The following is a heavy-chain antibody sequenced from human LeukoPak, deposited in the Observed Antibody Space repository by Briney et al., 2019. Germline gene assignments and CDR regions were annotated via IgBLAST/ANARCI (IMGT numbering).Heavy chain of an antibody. CDR1: GGSISSSSYY. V-gene: IGHV4-39*07. D-gene: IGHD3-10*01. CDR2: IYYSGST. CDR3: ARVNSHLFITMVRGVIGY. J-gene: IGHJ4*02. Sequence: SETLSLTCTVSGGSISSSSYYWGWIRQPPGKGLEWIGSIYYSGSTYYNPSLKSRVTISVDTSKNQFSLKLSSVTAADTAVYYCARVNSHLFITMVRGVIGYWGQGTLVTVSS.